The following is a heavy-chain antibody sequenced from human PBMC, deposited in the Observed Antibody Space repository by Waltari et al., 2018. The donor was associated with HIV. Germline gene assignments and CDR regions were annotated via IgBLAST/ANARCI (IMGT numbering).Heavy chain of an antibody. CDR1: SGSISSSSYY. D-gene: IGHD5-12*01. V-gene: IGHV4-39*01. Sequence: QLQLQESGPGLVKPSETLSLTCTVSSGSISSSSYYWGWIRQPPGKGLAWIGSMYYSGSTYYNPSLKSRVTISADTSKNQFSLKLSSVTAADTAVYYCARPTGRYSGYDDAVDIWGQGTMVTVSS. CDR3: ARPTGRYSGYDDAVDI. J-gene: IGHJ3*02. CDR2: MYYSGST.